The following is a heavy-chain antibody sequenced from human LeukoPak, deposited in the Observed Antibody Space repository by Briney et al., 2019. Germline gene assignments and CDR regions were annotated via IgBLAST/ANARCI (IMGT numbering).Heavy chain of an antibody. D-gene: IGHD3-10*01. V-gene: IGHV4-39*07. Sequence: SETLSLTCTVSGGSISSSSYYWGWIRQPPGKGLEWIGSIYYSGSTYFNPSLKSRVTISVDTSKNQFSLKLSSVTAADTAVYYCARDDSLWFGEPLNWFDPWGQGTLVTVSS. CDR2: IYYSGST. CDR3: ARDDSLWFGEPLNWFDP. J-gene: IGHJ5*02. CDR1: GGSISSSSYY.